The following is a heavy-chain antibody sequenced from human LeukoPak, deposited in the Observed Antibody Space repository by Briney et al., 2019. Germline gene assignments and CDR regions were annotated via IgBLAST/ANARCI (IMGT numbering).Heavy chain of an antibody. D-gene: IGHD2-2*03. V-gene: IGHV4-59*08. CDR3: ARRFVNSDGYYYDDY. CDR1: GGSISNSY. Sequence: SEALSLTCTVSGGSISNSYWTWIRQPPGKGLERIGDISYSGTTSYNPSPKSRVTISVDTNNNQFTLKVNAVTAADTAVYFCARRFVNSDGYYYDDYWGQGTLVTVSS. CDR2: ISYSGTT. J-gene: IGHJ4*02.